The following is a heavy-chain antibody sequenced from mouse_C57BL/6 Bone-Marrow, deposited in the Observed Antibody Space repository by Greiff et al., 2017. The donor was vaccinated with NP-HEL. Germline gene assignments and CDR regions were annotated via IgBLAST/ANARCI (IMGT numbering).Heavy chain of an antibody. D-gene: IGHD1-1*01. CDR1: GYTFTDYY. CDR3: AREDYGSSYVDY. Sequence: QVQLQQSGAELVRPGASVKLSCKASGYTFTDYYINWVKQRPGQGLEWIARIYPGSGNTYYNEKFKGKATLTAEKSSSTAYMQLSSLTSEDSAVYFCAREDYGSSYVDYWGQGTTLTVSS. J-gene: IGHJ2*01. CDR2: IYPGSGNT. V-gene: IGHV1-76*01.